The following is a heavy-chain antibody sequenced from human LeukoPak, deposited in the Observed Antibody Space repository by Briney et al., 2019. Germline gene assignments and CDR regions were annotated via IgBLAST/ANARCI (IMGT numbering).Heavy chain of an antibody. CDR3: ARVHRGYSYGRLDY. V-gene: IGHV3-48*02. J-gene: IGHJ4*02. CDR1: GFASSDYS. D-gene: IGHD5-18*01. Sequence: PGGSLRLSCAASGFASSDYSMNWVRQAPGKGLEWVSYISSSDNTIHYADSVKGRFTISRDNAKNSLYLEMNSLRDEDTAVYYCARVHRGYSYGRLDYWGQGTLVTVSS. CDR2: ISSSDNTI.